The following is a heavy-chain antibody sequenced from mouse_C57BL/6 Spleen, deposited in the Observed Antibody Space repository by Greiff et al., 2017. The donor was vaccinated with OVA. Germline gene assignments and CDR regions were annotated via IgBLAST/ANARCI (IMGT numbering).Heavy chain of an antibody. J-gene: IGHJ3*01. CDR3: ARATPSTAY. CDR1: GYTFTSYW. V-gene: IGHV1-64*01. Sequence: QVQLKHPGAELVKPGASVKLSCKASGYTFTSYWMHWVKQRPGQGLEWIGMIHPNSGSTNYNEKFKSKATLTVDKSSSTAYMQLSSLTSEDSAVYYCARATPSTAYWGQGTLVTVSA. D-gene: IGHD6-1*01. CDR2: IHPNSGST.